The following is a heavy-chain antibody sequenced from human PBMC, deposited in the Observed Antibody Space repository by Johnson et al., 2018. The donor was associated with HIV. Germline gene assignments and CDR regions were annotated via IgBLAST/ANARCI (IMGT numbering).Heavy chain of an antibody. Sequence: VQLVESGGGVVRPGGSLRLSCAASGFTVSSNYMSWVRQAPGQGLEWVSVIYSGGSTYYADSVKGRFTISRDNSKNTLYLQMKSLRAEDPAVYYCARGGHAVVAKPFGAFDIWGQGTMVTVSS. V-gene: IGHV3-66*02. D-gene: IGHD2-21*01. CDR1: GFTVSSNY. CDR2: IYSGGST. J-gene: IGHJ3*02. CDR3: ARGGHAVVAKPFGAFDI.